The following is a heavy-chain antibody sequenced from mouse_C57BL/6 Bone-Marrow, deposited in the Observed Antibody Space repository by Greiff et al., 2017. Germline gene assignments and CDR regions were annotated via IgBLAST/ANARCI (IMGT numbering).Heavy chain of an antibody. J-gene: IGHJ2*01. CDR1: GFTFSSYA. Sequence: EVKLVESGGGLVKPGGSLKLSCAASGFTFSSYAMSWVRQTPEKRLEWVATISDGGSYTDYPDNVKGRFTISRDNAKNNLYLQMSNLKSEDTAMYYCEREGAYYSNYFDYWGQGTTLTVSS. D-gene: IGHD2-5*01. CDR2: ISDGGSYT. CDR3: EREGAYYSNYFDY. V-gene: IGHV5-4*01.